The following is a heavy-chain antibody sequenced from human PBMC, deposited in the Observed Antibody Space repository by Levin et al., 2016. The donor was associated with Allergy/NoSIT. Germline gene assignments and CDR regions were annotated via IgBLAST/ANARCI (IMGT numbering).Heavy chain of an antibody. V-gene: IGHV3-23*01. CDR1: GFRFSTYA. CDR2: ISRSDETT. D-gene: IGHD6-13*01. Sequence: GESLKISCAASGFRFSTYAMSWVRQAPGKGLEWISVISRSDETTYYADSVKGRFTISRDNSQNTLYLQMTSLRVEDTAIYYCANVMTADGRGHEYWGQGTLITVSS. CDR3: ANVMTADGRGHEY. J-gene: IGHJ4*02.